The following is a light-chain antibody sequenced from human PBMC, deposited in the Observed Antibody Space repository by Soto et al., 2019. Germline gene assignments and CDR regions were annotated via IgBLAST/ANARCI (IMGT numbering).Light chain of an antibody. J-gene: IGKJ5*01. CDR3: QQFNSYPIT. Sequence: AIQLTQSPSSLSASVGDRVTITCRASQDIRGALAWYQQKPEKAPKILIYDVSILESGVPSRFSGSSSGTDFTLTISSLQPGDFATYYCQQFNSYPITFGQGTRLEIK. CDR1: QDIRGA. V-gene: IGKV1-13*02. CDR2: DVS.